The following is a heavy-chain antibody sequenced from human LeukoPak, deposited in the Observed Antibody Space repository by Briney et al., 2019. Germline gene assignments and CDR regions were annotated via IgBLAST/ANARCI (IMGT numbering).Heavy chain of an antibody. J-gene: IGHJ4*02. V-gene: IGHV1-18*01. Sequence: ASVKVSCKASGYTFTSYDINWVRQATGQGLEWMGWISAYNGNTNYAQKLQGRVTMTTDTSTSTAYMELRSLRSDDTAVYYCARDRWGYCSSTSCYGNPPFDYWGQGTLVTVSS. D-gene: IGHD2-2*01. CDR2: ISAYNGNT. CDR1: GYTFTSYD. CDR3: ARDRWGYCSSTSCYGNPPFDY.